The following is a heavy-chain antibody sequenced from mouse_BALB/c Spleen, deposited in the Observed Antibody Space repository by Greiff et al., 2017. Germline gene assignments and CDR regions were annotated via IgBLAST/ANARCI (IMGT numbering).Heavy chain of an antibody. CDR3: ARRVITTGFAY. J-gene: IGHJ3*01. V-gene: IGHV3-2*02. Sequence: EVQLQESGPGLVKPSQSLSLTCTVTGYSITSDYAWNWIRQFPGNKLEWMGYISYSGSTSYNPSLKSRISITRDTSKNQFFLQLNSVTTEDTATYYCARRVITTGFAYWGQGTLVTVSA. D-gene: IGHD2-4*01. CDR1: GYSITSDYA. CDR2: ISYSGST.